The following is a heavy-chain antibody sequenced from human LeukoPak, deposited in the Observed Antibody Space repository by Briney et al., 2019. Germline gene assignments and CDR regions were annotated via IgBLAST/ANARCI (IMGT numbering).Heavy chain of an antibody. Sequence: SQTLSLTCTVSGGSISSGSYYWSWIGQPGGKGVEWIVRIYTSGSTNYNPSLKSRVPISVDTSKTQFSLKLSSVTAADTAVYYCARGGGSTMVRGVISDYFDYWGQGTLVTVSP. J-gene: IGHJ4*02. CDR2: IYTSGST. CDR3: ARGGGSTMVRGVISDYFDY. V-gene: IGHV4-61*02. CDR1: GGSISSGSYY. D-gene: IGHD3-10*01.